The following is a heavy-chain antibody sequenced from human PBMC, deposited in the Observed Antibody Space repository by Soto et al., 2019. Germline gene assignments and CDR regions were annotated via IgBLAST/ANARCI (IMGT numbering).Heavy chain of an antibody. V-gene: IGHV1-8*01. D-gene: IGHD4-4*01. J-gene: IGHJ6*02. Sequence: GASVKVSCKASGYTFTSYDINWVRQATGQGLEWMGWMNPNSGNTGYAQKFQGRVTMTRNTPISTAYMELSSLRSEDTAVYYCARGDYSIYYYYGMDVWGQGTTVTVPS. CDR1: GYTFTSYD. CDR3: ARGDYSIYYYYGMDV. CDR2: MNPNSGNT.